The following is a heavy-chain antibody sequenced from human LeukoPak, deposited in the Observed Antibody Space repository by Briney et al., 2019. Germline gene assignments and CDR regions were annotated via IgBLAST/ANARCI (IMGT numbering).Heavy chain of an antibody. CDR3: ARDYPYSYYMNV. V-gene: IGHV3-43D*03. CDR1: GFTFDDYA. J-gene: IGHJ6*03. Sequence: GGSLRLSCAASGFTFDDYAMHWVRQAPGKGLEWVSLISWDGGSTYYADSVKGRFTISRDNAKNLLYLQMNSLRAEDTAVYYCARDYPYSYYMNVWGNGTTVTVSS. CDR2: ISWDGGST. D-gene: IGHD4-11*01.